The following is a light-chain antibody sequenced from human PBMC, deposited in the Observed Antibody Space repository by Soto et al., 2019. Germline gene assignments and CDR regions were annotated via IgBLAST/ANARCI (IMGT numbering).Light chain of an antibody. Sequence: EIVMTQSPATLSVSPGERATLSCRASQSVSSNLAWYQQKPGQAPSRLIYGASTRATGIPARFSGSRSGTEFTLTISSLQSEDFAVYYCQQYNDWPRTFGQGTKVEIK. CDR3: QQYNDWPRT. V-gene: IGKV3-15*01. CDR2: GAS. CDR1: QSVSSN. J-gene: IGKJ1*01.